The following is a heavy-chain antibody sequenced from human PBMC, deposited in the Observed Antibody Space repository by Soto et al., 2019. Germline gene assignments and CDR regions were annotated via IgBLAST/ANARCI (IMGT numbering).Heavy chain of an antibody. CDR1: GGSFSGYY. Sequence: SETLSLTCAVYGGSFSGYYWSWIRQPPGKGLEWIGEINHSGSTNYNPSLKSRVTISVDTSKNQFSLKLSSVTAADTAVYYCARGRKTTSSRRLSYYFDYWGQGTLVTVSS. CDR3: ARGRKTTSSRRLSYYFDY. V-gene: IGHV4-34*01. CDR2: INHSGST. J-gene: IGHJ4*02.